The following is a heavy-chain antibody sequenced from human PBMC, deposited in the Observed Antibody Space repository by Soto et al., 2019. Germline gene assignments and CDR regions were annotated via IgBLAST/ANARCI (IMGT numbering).Heavy chain of an antibody. CDR3: ATDRKRSYCSGSTCYSFDY. V-gene: IGHV3-23*01. CDR2: ISGSGGST. CDR1: GFTLGTYV. D-gene: IGHD2-15*01. J-gene: IGHJ4*02. Sequence: EVQLLESGGGLVQPGGSLRLSCAASGFTLGTYVMTWVRQAPGKGLEWVSAISGSGGSTNYADPVKGRFTISKDNTKNTLYLQMNNLRVEDTAVYYCATDRKRSYCSGSTCYSFDYWGQGTLVTVPS.